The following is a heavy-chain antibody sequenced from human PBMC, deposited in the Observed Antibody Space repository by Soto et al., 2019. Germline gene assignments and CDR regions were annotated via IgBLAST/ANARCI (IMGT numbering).Heavy chain of an antibody. D-gene: IGHD1-20*01. Sequence: QVQLQESGPGLVKSSETLSLTCTVSGGSISRYYWSWIRQPPGKGLEWLGYIYYSGSTNYNPSLESRVTISVDTSKNQLSLRLNSVTAADTAVYFCARSQYTGYERPTFVSSFEVWGQGTLVAVSS. J-gene: IGHJ4*02. CDR2: IYYSGST. CDR3: ARSQYTGYERPTFVSSFEV. V-gene: IGHV4-59*01. CDR1: GGSISRYY.